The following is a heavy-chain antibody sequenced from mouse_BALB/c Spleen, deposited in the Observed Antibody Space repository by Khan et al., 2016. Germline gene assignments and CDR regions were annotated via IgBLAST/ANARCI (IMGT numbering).Heavy chain of an antibody. J-gene: IGHJ1*01. CDR3: TSSPTATRYFDV. V-gene: IGHV3-2*02. CDR2: IRYSGST. D-gene: IGHD1-2*01. CDR1: GYSITSDYA. Sequence: EVQLQESGPGLVKPSQSLSLTCTVTGYSITSDYAWNWLRQFPGNKLEWMGYIRYSGSTTYNPSLKSRISITRDTSKNQFFLQLYSVTTEDTATXFCTSSPTATRYFDVWGAGTTVTVSS.